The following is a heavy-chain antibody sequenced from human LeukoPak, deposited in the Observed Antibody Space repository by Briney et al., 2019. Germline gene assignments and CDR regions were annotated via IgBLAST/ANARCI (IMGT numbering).Heavy chain of an antibody. J-gene: IGHJ4*02. CDR3: ARSLSGMDY. CDR1: GDSVSSNSAT. CDR2: TYYRSKWYN. Sequence: SQTLSLTCAISGDSVSSNSATWNWIRQSPSRGLEWPGRTYYRSKWYNDYAPSVKSRVTINPDTSRNEFFLQLNSVTPEDTAVYYCARSLSGMDYWGQGTLVTVSS. V-gene: IGHV6-1*01.